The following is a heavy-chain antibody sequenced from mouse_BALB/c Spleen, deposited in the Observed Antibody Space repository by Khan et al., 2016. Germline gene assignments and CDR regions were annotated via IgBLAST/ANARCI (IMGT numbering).Heavy chain of an antibody. Sequence: QVQLKESGPGLVAPSQSLSITCTVSGFSITGFAVNWVRQPPGKGLEWLGVLWGDGSTDYDSALKSRLSISKDNSKSQVFLKMNSLQTDDTARYYCASYYDYDGLFAYWGQGTLVTVSA. CDR2: LWGDGST. J-gene: IGHJ3*01. CDR3: ASYYDYDGLFAY. CDR1: GFSITGFA. V-gene: IGHV2-6-7*01. D-gene: IGHD2-4*01.